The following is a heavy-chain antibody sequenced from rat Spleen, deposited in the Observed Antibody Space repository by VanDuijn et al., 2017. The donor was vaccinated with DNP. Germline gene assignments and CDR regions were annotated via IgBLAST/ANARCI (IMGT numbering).Heavy chain of an antibody. D-gene: IGHD1-12*02. Sequence: EVQLQESGPGLVKPSQSLSLTCSVTDYSLTSNYWAWIRKFPGNKMEWMGYISYSGSTGYSPSLKSRISITRDTSKRQFFLQLNSVTTEDTATYYCARAYYDGTYYPNWYFDFWGPGTTVTVSS. V-gene: IGHV3-1*01. CDR3: ARAYYDGTYYPNWYFDF. CDR1: DYSLTSNY. CDR2: ISYSGST. J-gene: IGHJ1*01.